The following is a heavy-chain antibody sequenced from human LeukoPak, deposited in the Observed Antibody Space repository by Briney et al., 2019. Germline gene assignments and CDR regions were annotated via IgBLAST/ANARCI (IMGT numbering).Heavy chain of an antibody. CDR3: ACRVVTATFDAFDI. J-gene: IGHJ3*02. CDR1: GFTFSSYS. CDR2: ISSSSSYI. Sequence: GGSLRLSCAASGFTFSSYSMNWVRQAPGKGLEWVSSISSSSSYIYYADSVKGRFTISRDNAKNSLYLQMNSLRAEDTAVYYCACRVVTATFDAFDIWGQGTMVTVSS. D-gene: IGHD2-21*02. V-gene: IGHV3-21*01.